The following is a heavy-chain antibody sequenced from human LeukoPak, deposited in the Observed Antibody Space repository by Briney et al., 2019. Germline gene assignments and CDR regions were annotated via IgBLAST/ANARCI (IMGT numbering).Heavy chain of an antibody. CDR3: ARGRSSGWYDD. CDR1: GGSFSGYY. D-gene: IGHD6-19*01. Sequence: SETLSLTCAVYGGSFSGYYWSWIRQPPGKGLEWIGEINHSGSTNYNPSLKSRVTISVDTSKNQFSLKLSSVTAADTAVYYCARGRSSGWYDDWGQGTLVTVSS. CDR2: INHSGST. V-gene: IGHV4-34*01. J-gene: IGHJ4*02.